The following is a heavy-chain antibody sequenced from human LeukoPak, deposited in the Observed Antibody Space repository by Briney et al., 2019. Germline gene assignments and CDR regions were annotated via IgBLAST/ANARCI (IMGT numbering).Heavy chain of an antibody. J-gene: IGHJ4*02. CDR3: ARADCTNGVCYPYQFDY. D-gene: IGHD2-8*01. V-gene: IGHV3-7*01. CDR2: IKQDRSEK. Sequence: PGGSLRLSCAASGFTFSSYWMSWVRQAPGKGLGWVANIKQDRSEKYYVDSVKGRFTISRDNAKNSLYLQMNSLRAEDTAVYYCARADCTNGVCYPYQFDYWGQGTLVTVSS. CDR1: GFTFSSYW.